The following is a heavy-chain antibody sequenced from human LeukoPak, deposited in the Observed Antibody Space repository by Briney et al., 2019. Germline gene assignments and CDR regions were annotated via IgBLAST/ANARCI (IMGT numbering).Heavy chain of an antibody. CDR1: GYXFTGYY. CDR3: ARDRIAVAGRAFCYFDY. D-gene: IGHD6-19*01. J-gene: IGHJ4*02. V-gene: IGHV1-2*02. Sequence: ASVKVSCKASGYXFTGYYIHWVRQAPGQGLEWMGWINPNSGGTNYAQKFQGRVTMTRDTSISTAYMELSRLRSDDTAVYYCARDRIAVAGRAFCYFDYWGQGTLVTVSS. CDR2: INPNSGGT.